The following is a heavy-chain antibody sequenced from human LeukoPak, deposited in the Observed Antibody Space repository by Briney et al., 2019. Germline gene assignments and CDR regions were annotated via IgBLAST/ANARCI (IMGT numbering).Heavy chain of an antibody. Sequence: ASVKVSCKASSYSFTSYGISWVRQAPGQGLEWMGWISGNNGNTNYAQKLQGRVTMTTDTSTSTAYMELRSLRSDDTAVYYCARGLRNWFDPWGQGTLVTVSS. CDR1: SYSFTSYG. CDR2: ISGNNGNT. CDR3: ARGLRNWFDP. V-gene: IGHV1-18*01. J-gene: IGHJ5*02.